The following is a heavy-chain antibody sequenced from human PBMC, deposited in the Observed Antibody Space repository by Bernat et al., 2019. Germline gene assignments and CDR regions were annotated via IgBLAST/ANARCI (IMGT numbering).Heavy chain of an antibody. CDR2: IRSTSDYI. D-gene: IGHD2-15*01. Sequence: EVQLVESGGGLVKPGGSLRLSCAASGFAFSDHPMNWVRQTPGKGLEWISHIRSTSDYISYADSVKGRFTISRDNAKNSLYLQMNSLRADDTAVYYCARDPLGYCSGGSCYFDYWGQGTLVTVSS. CDR3: ARDPLGYCSGGSCYFDY. CDR1: GFAFSDHP. J-gene: IGHJ4*02. V-gene: IGHV3-21*05.